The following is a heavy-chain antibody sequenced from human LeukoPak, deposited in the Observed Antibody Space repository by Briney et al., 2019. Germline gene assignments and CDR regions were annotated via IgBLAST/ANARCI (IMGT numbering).Heavy chain of an antibody. CDR3: ARSQYYYDSSGPDAFDI. D-gene: IGHD3-22*01. CDR2: IYYSGST. CDR1: GGSISSSSYY. V-gene: IGHV4-39*07. J-gene: IGHJ3*02. Sequence: SETLSLTCTVSGGSISSSSYYWGWIRQPPGKGLEWIGSIYYSGSTYYNPSLKSRVTISVDTSKNQFSLKLSSVTAADTAVYYCARSQYYYDSSGPDAFDIWGQGTMVTVSS.